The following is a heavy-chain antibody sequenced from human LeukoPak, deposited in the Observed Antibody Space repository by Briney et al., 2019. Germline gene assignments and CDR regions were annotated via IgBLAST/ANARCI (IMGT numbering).Heavy chain of an antibody. CDR3: ATGAMVYEY. CDR1: GSTLTKIS. Sequence: ASVKVSCKVSGSTLTKISIDWARQAPGKGFECMGTFGPQVGEAIHAQKLQGRLKMTADTSTDTAYMEMSSLQSEDTAVYYCATGAMVYEYWGQGTLVTVSS. D-gene: IGHD3-10*01. V-gene: IGHV1-24*01. J-gene: IGHJ4*02. CDR2: FGPQVGEA.